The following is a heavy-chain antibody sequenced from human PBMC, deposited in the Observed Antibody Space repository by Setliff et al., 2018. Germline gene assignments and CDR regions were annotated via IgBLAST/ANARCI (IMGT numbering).Heavy chain of an antibody. J-gene: IGHJ4*02. D-gene: IGHD6-6*01. CDR1: GFTFSSHS. Sequence: GGSLRLSCAGSGFTFSSHSMNWVRQAPGKGLEWISYISSTSGTIYYADSVKGRFTISRDNSNSTLYLQMNSLRVEDTALYYCAKSSGSSSSTNLEYLGPGTLVTVSS. CDR2: ISSTSGTI. CDR3: AKSSGSSSSTNLEY. V-gene: IGHV3-48*01.